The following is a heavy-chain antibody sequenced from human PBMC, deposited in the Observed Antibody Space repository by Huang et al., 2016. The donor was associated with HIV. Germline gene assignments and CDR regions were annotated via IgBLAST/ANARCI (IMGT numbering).Heavy chain of an antibody. CDR2: INDNGYT. CDR3: ARASWYEPRSWYFGL. D-gene: IGHD6-13*01. J-gene: IGHJ2*01. Sequence: QVQLQQWGAGLLKPSETLSLTCAVYGGSVSGHYWSWIRQPPGKGLEWIAEINDNGYTKYNPSLKSRVTRSVHTSRTQFSRKLNSVTAADAAVYYCARASWYEPRSWYFGLWGRGTLVTVSS. V-gene: IGHV4-34*01. CDR1: GGSVSGHY.